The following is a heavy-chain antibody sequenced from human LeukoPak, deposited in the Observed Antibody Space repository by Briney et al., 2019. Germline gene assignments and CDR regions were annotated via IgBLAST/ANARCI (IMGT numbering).Heavy chain of an antibody. V-gene: IGHV3-30*18. J-gene: IGHJ1*01. D-gene: IGHD3-10*01. CDR1: GLTFSSYA. CDR3: AKDLLYYGPGTYYNAAEYFQF. Sequence: GGSLRLSCAASGLTFSSYAMHWVRQAPGKGLEWVSVISCDRSNKDYADSVKGRFTISRDNSRNTLSLQMNSLRPEDTAVYYCAKDLLYYGPGTYYNAAEYFQFWGQGTPVTVSS. CDR2: ISCDRSNK.